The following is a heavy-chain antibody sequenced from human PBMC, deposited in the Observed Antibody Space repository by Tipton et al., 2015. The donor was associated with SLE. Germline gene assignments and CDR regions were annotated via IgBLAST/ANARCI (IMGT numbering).Heavy chain of an antibody. J-gene: IGHJ4*02. CDR2: IYTSGST. CDR3: ARPPGTYPTGDY. D-gene: IGHD3-10*01. V-gene: IGHV4-61*02. Sequence: GLVKPSETLSLTCTVSGGSISSGSYYWSWIRQPAGKGLEWIGRIYTSGSTNYNPSLKSRVTISVDTSKNQFSLKLTSVTAADTAVYYCARPPGTYPTGDYWGQGTLVTVSS. CDR1: GGSISSGSYY.